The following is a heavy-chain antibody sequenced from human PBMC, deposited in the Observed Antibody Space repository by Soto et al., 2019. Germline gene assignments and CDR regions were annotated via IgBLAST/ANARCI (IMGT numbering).Heavy chain of an antibody. Sequence: VGSLRLSCAASGSSFSGNAMGWVRQAPGKGLEWVSGIDVTGTRTYYADSVKGRFIISRDNSKNTLFLQMNSLRADDTALYFCAKDLILTGFDYWGQGALVTVSS. V-gene: IGHV3-23*01. CDR3: AKDLILTGFDY. D-gene: IGHD3-9*01. CDR1: GSSFSGNA. CDR2: IDVTGTRT. J-gene: IGHJ4*02.